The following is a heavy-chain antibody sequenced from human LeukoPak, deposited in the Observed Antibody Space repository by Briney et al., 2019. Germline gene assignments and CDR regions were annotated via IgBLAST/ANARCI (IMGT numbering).Heavy chain of an antibody. CDR3: ARDLWVAATNYFDY. CDR1: GFTFSSYW. J-gene: IGHJ4*02. V-gene: IGHV3-74*01. Sequence: GGSLRLSCAASGFTFSSYWMHWVRHAPGEGRVWVSRINSDGTSASYADSVKGRFAISRDNAKNTLYLQMNSLRAEDTAVYYCARDLWVAATNYFDYWGQGTLVTVSS. CDR2: INSDGTSA. D-gene: IGHD1-26*01.